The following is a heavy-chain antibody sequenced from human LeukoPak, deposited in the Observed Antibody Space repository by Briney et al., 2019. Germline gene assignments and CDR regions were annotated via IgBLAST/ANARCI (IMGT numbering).Heavy chain of an antibody. CDR1: GFTFSKYW. J-gene: IGHJ4*02. V-gene: IGHV3-74*01. D-gene: IGHD6-19*01. Sequence: SGGSLRLSCAASGFTFSKYWMLWVRQAPGKGLESVSRINSDGTVTTYADSVKGRFTVSTDNADNTMFLQMNSVRDEETAVYYCATKQWLAPPPDSWGQGTPVTVSS. CDR3: ATKQWLAPPPDS. CDR2: INSDGTVT.